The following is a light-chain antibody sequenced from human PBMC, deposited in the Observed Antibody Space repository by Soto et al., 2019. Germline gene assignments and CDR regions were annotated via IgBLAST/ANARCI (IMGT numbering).Light chain of an antibody. J-gene: IGKJ5*01. CDR1: QTISSW. CDR2: KAS. V-gene: IGKV1-5*03. CDR3: QQYHRSSIT. Sequence: IQMTQVPCPRSGSVGDRVIITCRASQTISSWLAWYQQTPGKAPKLLIYKASTLKSGVPSRFSGSGSGTEFTLTISSLQPEDFATYYCQQYHRSSITFGQGTRLEIK.